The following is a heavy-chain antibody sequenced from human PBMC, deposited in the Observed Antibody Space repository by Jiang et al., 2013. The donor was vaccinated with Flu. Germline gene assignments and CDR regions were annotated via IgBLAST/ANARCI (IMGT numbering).Heavy chain of an antibody. CDR1: GFSLSTTGVR. CDR3: ARTIVGVPGINAFDL. D-gene: IGHD6-19*01. CDR2: IDWDDDK. V-gene: IGHV2-70*04. J-gene: IGHJ3*01. Sequence: KPTQTLTLTCTFSGFSLSTTGVRVSWIRQPPGKALEWLARIDWDDDKYYRTSLKTRLTISKDTSTNQVVLTMTNMDPVDTATYYCARTIVGVPGINAFDLWGQGAMVTVSS.